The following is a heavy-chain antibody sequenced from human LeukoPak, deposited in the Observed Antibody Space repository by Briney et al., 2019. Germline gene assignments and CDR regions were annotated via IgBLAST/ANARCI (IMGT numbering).Heavy chain of an antibody. CDR2: INHSGST. CDR3: ARGGRVVVVAATRFPFDY. D-gene: IGHD2-15*01. J-gene: IGHJ4*02. Sequence: PSETLSLTCAVYGGSFSGYYWGWIRQPPGKGLEWIGEINHSGSTNYNPSLKSRVTISVDTSKNQFSLKLSSVTAADTAVYYCARGGRVVVVAATRFPFDYWGQGTLVTVSS. V-gene: IGHV4-34*01. CDR1: GGSFSGYY.